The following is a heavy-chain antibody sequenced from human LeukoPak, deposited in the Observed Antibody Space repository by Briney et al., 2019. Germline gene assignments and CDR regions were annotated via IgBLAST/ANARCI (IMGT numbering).Heavy chain of an antibody. Sequence: GGSLRHSCAASGFTFSSYGMHWVRQAPGKGLEWVAFIRYDGSNKYYADSVKGRFTISRDNSKNTLYLQMNSLRAEDTAVYYCAKDYGIVGATYFDYWGQGNLVTVSS. CDR1: GFTFSSYG. V-gene: IGHV3-30*02. J-gene: IGHJ4*02. CDR3: AKDYGIVGATYFDY. D-gene: IGHD1-26*01. CDR2: IRYDGSNK.